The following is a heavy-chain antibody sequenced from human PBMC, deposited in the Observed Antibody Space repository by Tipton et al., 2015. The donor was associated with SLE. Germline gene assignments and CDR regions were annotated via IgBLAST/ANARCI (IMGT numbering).Heavy chain of an antibody. J-gene: IGHJ6*03. CDR2: INHSGST. CDR1: GGSFSGYY. CDR3: ARVGSYYDFWSAYYTNYYYMDV. V-gene: IGHV4-34*01. Sequence: TLSLTCTVYGGSFSGYYWSWIRQPPGKGLEWIGEINHSGSTNYNPSLKSRVSISVDTSKNQFSLKLSPVTAADTAVYYCARVGSYYDFWSAYYTNYYYMDVWGKGTTVTVSS. D-gene: IGHD3-3*01.